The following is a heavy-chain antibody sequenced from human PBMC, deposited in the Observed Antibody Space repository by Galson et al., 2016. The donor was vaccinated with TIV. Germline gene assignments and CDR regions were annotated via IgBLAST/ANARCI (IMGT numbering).Heavy chain of an antibody. CDR2: TYCRSRCYY. J-gene: IGHJ3*02. Sequence: CAISGDSVSSNSAAWNWIRQSPSRGLEWLGRTYCRSRCYYDYAVSVKSRITIESDTSENQFSLQLNSVTPEDTAVYYCTRAAGKNGASCYATCETFDIWGQGTMVTVSS. CDR1: GDSVSSNSAA. D-gene: IGHD2-2*01. CDR3: TRAAGKNGASCYATCETFDI. V-gene: IGHV6-1*01.